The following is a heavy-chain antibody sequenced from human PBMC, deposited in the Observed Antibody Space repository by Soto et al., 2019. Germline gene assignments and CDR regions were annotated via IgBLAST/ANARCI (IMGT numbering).Heavy chain of an antibody. D-gene: IGHD6-13*01. CDR3: ATTIAAAGGYYFNY. CDR1: GFTFSSYA. J-gene: IGHJ4*02. CDR2: INNNGGST. V-gene: IGHV3-64*01. Sequence: EVQLVESGGGLVQPGGSLRLSCAASGFTFSSYAMHWVRQAPGKGLEYVSTINNNGGSTYYANSVKGRFTISGDNSKNTLYLQMGSLRAEDMAVYYCATTIAAAGGYYFNYWGQGTLVTVSS.